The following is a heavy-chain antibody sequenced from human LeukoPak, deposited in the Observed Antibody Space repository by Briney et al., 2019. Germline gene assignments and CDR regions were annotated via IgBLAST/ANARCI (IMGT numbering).Heavy chain of an antibody. CDR1: GGSISSYY. CDR2: ISYDGSNK. V-gene: IGHV3-30-3*01. J-gene: IGHJ4*02. Sequence: LSLTCTVSGGSISSYYWSWIRQPPGKGLEWVAVISYDGSNKYYADSVKGRFTISRDNSKNTLYLQMNSLRAEDTAVYYCARDRGRITIFGPFDYWGQGTLVTVSS. CDR3: ARDRGRITIFGPFDY. D-gene: IGHD3-3*01.